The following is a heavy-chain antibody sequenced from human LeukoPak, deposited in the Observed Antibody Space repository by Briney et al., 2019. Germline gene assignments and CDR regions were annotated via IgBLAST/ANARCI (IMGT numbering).Heavy chain of an antibody. J-gene: IGHJ4*02. V-gene: IGHV3-30*04. CDR2: ISYDGNNK. D-gene: IGHD3-9*01. Sequence: RSLRLSCVASGFTFSRYVMHWVRQAPGKGLEWVAFISYDGNNKYCADSVKGRFTISRDNSKNTLYLQMNSLRTEDTAVYYCATESMLDWSGFDYWGQGTLVTVSS. CDR3: ATESMLDWSGFDY. CDR1: GFTFSRYV.